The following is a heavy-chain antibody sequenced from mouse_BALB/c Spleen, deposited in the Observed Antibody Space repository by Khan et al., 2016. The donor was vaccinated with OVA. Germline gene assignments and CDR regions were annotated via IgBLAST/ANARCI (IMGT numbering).Heavy chain of an antibody. V-gene: IGHV2-6-4*01. Sequence: QVQLKESGPGLVAPSQSLSITCTVSGFSLSRYSVHWVRQPPGKGLEWLGIIWIGGRTDYNSALKSRLSISKDNSKSQVFLKMHSLQTDDTAMYYCARNGDGVSDWYFDVWGAGTTVTVSS. CDR1: GFSLSRYS. CDR2: IWIGGRT. CDR3: ARNGDGVSDWYFDV. D-gene: IGHD3-3*01. J-gene: IGHJ1*01.